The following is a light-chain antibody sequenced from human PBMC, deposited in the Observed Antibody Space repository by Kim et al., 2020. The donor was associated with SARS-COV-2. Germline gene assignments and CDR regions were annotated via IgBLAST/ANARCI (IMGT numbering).Light chain of an antibody. CDR2: GAS. CDR3: QQYGSSPGT. CDR1: QSVTSSY. J-gene: IGKJ4*01. Sequence: EIVLTQSPGTLSLSPGERATLSCRASQSVTSSYLAWYQQKPGQPPRLLIYGASSRATGIPDRFSGSGSGTDFTLTISRLEPEDLAVYYCQQYGSSPGTFGGGTKVDIK. V-gene: IGKV3-20*01.